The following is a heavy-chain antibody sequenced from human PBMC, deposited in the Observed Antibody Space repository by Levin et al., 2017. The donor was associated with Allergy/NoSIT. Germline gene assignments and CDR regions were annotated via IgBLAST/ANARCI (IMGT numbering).Heavy chain of an antibody. J-gene: IGHJ6*03. CDR2: ISYDGSNK. D-gene: IGHD5-18*01. CDR1: GFTFSSYA. V-gene: IGHV3-30-3*01. Sequence: GGSLRLSCAASGFTFSSYAMHWVRQAPGKGLEWVAVISYDGSNKYYADSVKGRFTISRDNSKNTLYLQMNSLRAEDTAVYYCARASADTAMVSYYYYYMDVWGKGTTVTVSS. CDR3: ARASADTAMVSYYYYYMDV.